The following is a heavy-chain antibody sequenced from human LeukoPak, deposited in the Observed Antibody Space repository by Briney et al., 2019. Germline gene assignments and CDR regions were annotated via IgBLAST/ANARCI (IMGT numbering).Heavy chain of an antibody. CDR1: GFTFSNAW. CDR3: ARDTGRYFDWLPPLDY. J-gene: IGHJ4*02. D-gene: IGHD3-9*01. CDR2: IYYSGST. V-gene: IGHV4-59*12. Sequence: GSLRLSCAASGFTFSNAWMSWIRQPPGKGLEWIGYIYYSGSTNYNPSLKSRVTISVDTSKNQFSLKLSSVTAADTAVYYCARDTGRYFDWLPPLDYWGQGTLVTVSS.